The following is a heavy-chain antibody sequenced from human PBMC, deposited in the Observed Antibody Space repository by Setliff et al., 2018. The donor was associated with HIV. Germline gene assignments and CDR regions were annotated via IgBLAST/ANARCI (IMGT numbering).Heavy chain of an antibody. CDR3: ARDWEFLDYYDSSGHPEYSFDY. J-gene: IGHJ4*02. CDR1: GYTFTSYA. V-gene: IGHV1-3*01. D-gene: IGHD3-22*01. CDR2: INAGNGDT. Sequence: ASVKVSCKASGYTFTSYAMHWVRQAPGQRLEWMGWINAGNGDTKYSQKFQGRVTITRDTSTSTAYMELSSLRSEDTAVYYCARDWEFLDYYDSSGHPEYSFDYWGQGTLVTVSS.